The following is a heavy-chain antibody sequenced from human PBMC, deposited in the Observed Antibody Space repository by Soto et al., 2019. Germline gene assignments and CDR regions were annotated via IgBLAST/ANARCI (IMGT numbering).Heavy chain of an antibody. D-gene: IGHD2-21*02. CDR1: GFTFDNYA. CDR2: ISGNSGFT. V-gene: IGHV3-23*01. Sequence: EVELLESGGGFVQPGGSLRLSCAATGFTFDNYALTWVRQAPGKGLEWVSAISGNSGFTFYADSVKGRFTLSRDNGKNILFLEMNTLRDEDTAIYFCARVGDWNSDRSFDYWCRGTLITVSP. CDR3: ARVGDWNSDRSFDY. J-gene: IGHJ4*02.